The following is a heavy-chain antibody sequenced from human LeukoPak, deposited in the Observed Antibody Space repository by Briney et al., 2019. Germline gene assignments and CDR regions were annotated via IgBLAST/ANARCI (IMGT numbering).Heavy chain of an antibody. V-gene: IGHV4-61*02. CDR3: ARLNYYDSSPPRYFFDY. CDR2: IYTSGST. D-gene: IGHD3-22*01. Sequence: SETLSLTCTVSGGSISSGSYFWSWIRQPAGKGPEWIGRIYTSGSTNYNPSLKSRVTISVDTSKNQFSLKLSSVTAADTAVYYCARLNYYDSSPPRYFFDYWGQGTLVTVSS. CDR1: GGSISSGSYF. J-gene: IGHJ4*02.